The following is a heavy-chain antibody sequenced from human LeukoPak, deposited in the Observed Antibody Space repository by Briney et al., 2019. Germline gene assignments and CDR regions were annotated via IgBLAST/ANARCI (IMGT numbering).Heavy chain of an antibody. CDR1: LGTFSRYA. CDR2: IIPILGIA. D-gene: IGHD6-19*01. CDR3: ARGLTAVAGTYYFGMDV. J-gene: IGHJ6*02. V-gene: IGHV1-69*04. Sequence: SSVNVSCKASLGTFSRYAISWVRQAPGQELEWMGRIIPILGIANYTHKLQGRVTITPNKSTSTAYMELSSRRSHDTALCFCARGLTAVAGTYYFGMDVWGQGTTVTVSS.